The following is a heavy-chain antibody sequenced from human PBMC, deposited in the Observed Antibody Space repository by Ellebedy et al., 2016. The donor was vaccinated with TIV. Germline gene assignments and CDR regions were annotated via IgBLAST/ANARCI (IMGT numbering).Heavy chain of an antibody. V-gene: IGHV1-8*01. D-gene: IGHD1-26*01. CDR1: GYTFTSYD. CDR3: AISNEGATTHPDFDY. J-gene: IGHJ4*02. Sequence: ASVKVSXXASGYTFTSYDINWVRQATGQGLEWMGWMNPNSGNTGYAQKFQGRVTMTRNTSISTAYMELSSLRSEDTAVYYCAISNEGATTHPDFDYWGQGTLVTVSS. CDR2: MNPNSGNT.